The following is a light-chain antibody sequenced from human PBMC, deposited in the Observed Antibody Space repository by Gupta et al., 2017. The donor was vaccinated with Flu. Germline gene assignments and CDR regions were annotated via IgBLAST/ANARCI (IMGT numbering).Light chain of an antibody. J-gene: IGLJ3*02. CDR2: DVT. CDR3: SLSRNRCTRVV. Sequence: QSALTQPASVSGSPGQSVTISCTGTSSDVGAYKYVSWYQHHPGKAPKRMMDDVTNRPSGVYNRLAGSKSGKKASRPISGLQAEDKADDDGSLSRNRCTRVVFGGGAKLTVL. CDR1: SSDVGAYKY. V-gene: IGLV2-14*01.